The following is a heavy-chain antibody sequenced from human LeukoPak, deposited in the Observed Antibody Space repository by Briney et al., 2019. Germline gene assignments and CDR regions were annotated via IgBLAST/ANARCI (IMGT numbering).Heavy chain of an antibody. CDR2: IYSGGST. CDR3: ARGETMVRDFFYYYYYGMDV. V-gene: IGHV3-53*01. J-gene: IGHJ6*02. D-gene: IGHD3-10*01. Sequence: GGSLRLSCAASGFTVSSNYMSWVRQAPGKGLEWVSVIYSGGSTYYANSVKGRFTTSRDNSKNTLYLQMNSPRAEDTAVYYCARGETMVRDFFYYYYYGMDVWGQGTTVTVSS. CDR1: GFTVSSNY.